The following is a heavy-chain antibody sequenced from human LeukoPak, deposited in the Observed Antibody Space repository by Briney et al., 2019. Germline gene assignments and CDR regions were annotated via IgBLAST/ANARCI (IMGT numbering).Heavy chain of an antibody. D-gene: IGHD3-22*01. CDR1: AGSISSYY. J-gene: IGHJ4*02. CDR3: ARDYYYDSSGYPFDY. V-gene: IGHV4-4*07. Sequence: PSETLSLTCTDSAGSISSYYWSWIRQPAGQGLECIGRIYTSGSTNHNPSLKSRVTISVDTSKNQFSLKLSSVTAADTAVYYCARDYYYDSSGYPFDYWGQGTLVTVSS. CDR2: IYTSGST.